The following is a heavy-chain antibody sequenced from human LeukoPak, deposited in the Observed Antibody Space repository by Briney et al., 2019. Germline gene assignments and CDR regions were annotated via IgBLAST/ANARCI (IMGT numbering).Heavy chain of an antibody. D-gene: IGHD2-15*01. CDR1: GFTFSSYW. V-gene: IGHV3-7*01. Sequence: SRGSLRLSCAVSGFTFSSYWMGWARQAPGKGLEWVANIKPGGSDRYYVGSLKGRFTISRDNAKNSLFLHMNSLRVEDTAVYYCARVDCTGGSCFSGFDSWGQGTLVTVSS. CDR3: ARVDCTGGSCFSGFDS. J-gene: IGHJ4*02. CDR2: IKPGGSDR.